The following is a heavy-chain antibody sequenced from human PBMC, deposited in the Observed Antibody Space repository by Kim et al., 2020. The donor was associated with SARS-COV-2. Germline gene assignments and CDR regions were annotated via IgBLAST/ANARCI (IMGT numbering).Heavy chain of an antibody. CDR1: GFTFSSYS. V-gene: IGHV3-21*01. D-gene: IGHD3-3*01. J-gene: IGHJ4*02. CDR2: ISSSSSYI. CDR3: ARTVLINYDFWSGYYNDPGY. Sequence: GSLRLSCAASGFTFSSYSMNWVRQAPGKGLEWVSSISSSSSYIYYADSMKGRFTISRDNAKNSLYLQMNSLRAEDTAVYYCARTVLINYDFWSGYYNDPGYWGQGTLVTVSS.